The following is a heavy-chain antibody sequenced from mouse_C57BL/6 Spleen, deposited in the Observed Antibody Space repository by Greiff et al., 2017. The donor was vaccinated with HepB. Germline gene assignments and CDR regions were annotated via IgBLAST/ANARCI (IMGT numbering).Heavy chain of an antibody. CDR3: ARDPHYGSSPGHFDV. D-gene: IGHD1-1*01. J-gene: IGHJ1*03. CDR1: GYSITSGYY. Sequence: VQLKESGPGLVKPSQSLSLTCSVTGYSITSGYYWNWIRQFPGNKLEWMGYISYDGSNNYNPSLKNRISITRDTSKNQFFLKLNSVTTEDTATYYCARDPHYGSSPGHFDVWGTGTTVTVSS. CDR2: ISYDGSN. V-gene: IGHV3-6*01.